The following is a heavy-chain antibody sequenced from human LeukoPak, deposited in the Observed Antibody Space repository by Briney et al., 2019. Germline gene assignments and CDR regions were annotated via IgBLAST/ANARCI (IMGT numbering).Heavy chain of an antibody. CDR2: IYYTGST. D-gene: IGHD6-19*01. CDR1: GGSISGYY. CDR3: ARVLQWLGRFDY. V-gene: IGHV4-59*08. Sequence: SETLSLTCTVSGGSISGYYWSWIRQPPGKGLEWIGYIYYTGSTNYNPSLKSRVTISVDTSKNQFALKLSSVTAADTAVYYCARVLQWLGRFDYWGQGTLVTVSS. J-gene: IGHJ4*02.